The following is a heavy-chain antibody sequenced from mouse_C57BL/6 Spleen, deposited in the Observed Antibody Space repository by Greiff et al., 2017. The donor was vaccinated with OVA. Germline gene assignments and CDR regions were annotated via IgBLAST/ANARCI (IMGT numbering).Heavy chain of an antibody. CDR3: ARVYYGLWYFDV. V-gene: IGHV5-16*01. D-gene: IGHD1-2*01. CDR2: INYDGSST. CDR1: GFTFSDYY. Sequence: EVMLVESEGGLVQPGSSMKLSCTASGFTFSDYYMAWVRQVPEKGLEWVANINYDGSSTYYLASLKSRFIISRDNAKNILYLQMSSLKSEDTATYYCARVYYGLWYFDVWGTGTTVTVSS. J-gene: IGHJ1*03.